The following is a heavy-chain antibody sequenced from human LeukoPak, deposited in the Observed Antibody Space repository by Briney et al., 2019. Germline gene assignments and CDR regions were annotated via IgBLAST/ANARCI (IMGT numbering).Heavy chain of an antibody. D-gene: IGHD3-22*01. CDR3: ARRRYYHDSSGYYWPMDV. V-gene: IGHV4-34*01. CDR1: GGSFSGYY. CDR2: INHSGST. Sequence: SETLSLTCAVYGGSFSGYYWSWIRQPPGKGLEWIGVINHSGSTNYNPSLKSRVTISVDTSKNQFSLKLSSVTAADTAVYYCARRRYYHDSSGYYWPMDVWGKGTTVTISS. J-gene: IGHJ6*03.